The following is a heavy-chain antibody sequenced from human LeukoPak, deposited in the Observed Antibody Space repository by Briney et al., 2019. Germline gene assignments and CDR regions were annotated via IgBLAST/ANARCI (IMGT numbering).Heavy chain of an antibody. CDR1: A. D-gene: IGHD3-22*01. J-gene: IGHJ4*02. CDR2: ISGSGGST. CDR3: AKVFLADFYDSSPDN. V-gene: IGHV3-23*01. Sequence: ARWSAHHDKRKGLERGSDISGSGGSTYYADSVKGRFAISRDNYKNTLYLQMNSLRAEDTAVYYCAKVFLADFYDSSPDNWGRGTLVTVSS.